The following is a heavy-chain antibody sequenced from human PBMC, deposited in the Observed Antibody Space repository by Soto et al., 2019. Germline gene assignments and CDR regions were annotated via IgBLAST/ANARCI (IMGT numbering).Heavy chain of an antibody. V-gene: IGHV4-39*01. Sequence: SETLSLTCTVSGGSISSDSYYWGWIRQSPGKGLEWIASIFNGGSTYYNPSLKSRVTLSVDTSRNQFSLNLSSVTAADTAIYYCARVYTGSYLMYYWGPGTLVTVSS. CDR1: GGSISSDSYY. CDR2: IFNGGST. J-gene: IGHJ4*02. CDR3: ARVYTGSYLMYY. D-gene: IGHD1-26*01.